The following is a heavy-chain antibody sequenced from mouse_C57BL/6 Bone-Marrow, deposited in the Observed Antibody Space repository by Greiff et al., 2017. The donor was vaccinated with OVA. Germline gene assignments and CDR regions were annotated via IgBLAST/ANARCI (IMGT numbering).Heavy chain of an antibody. D-gene: IGHD2-14*01. Sequence: QVTLKESGPGILQPSQTLSLTCSFSGFSLSTFGMGVGWIRQPSGKVLNWLAHLCWDDDKYYNPSMKNGITISTETSKNQVVLKIANVDTADTATYYCARIYRGPGFAYWGQGTLVTVSA. CDR3: ARIYRGPGFAY. CDR2: LCWDDDK. CDR1: GFSLSTFGMG. V-gene: IGHV8-8*01. J-gene: IGHJ3*01.